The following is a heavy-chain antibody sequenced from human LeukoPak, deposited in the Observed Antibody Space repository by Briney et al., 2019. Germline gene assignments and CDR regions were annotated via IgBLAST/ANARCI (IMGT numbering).Heavy chain of an antibody. J-gene: IGHJ5*02. D-gene: IGHD3-10*01. CDR1: GASIGNDF. CDR2: IHTSGRT. V-gene: IGHV4-4*07. Sequence: PSETLSLTCTVSGASIGNDFWSWIRQSAGKGLEWIGRIHTSGRTNYNPSLKSRVTLSLDTSKKQFSLKLSSVTAADTAVYYCVSLAAGESGRGSWGQGTLVTVSS. CDR3: VSLAAGESGRGS.